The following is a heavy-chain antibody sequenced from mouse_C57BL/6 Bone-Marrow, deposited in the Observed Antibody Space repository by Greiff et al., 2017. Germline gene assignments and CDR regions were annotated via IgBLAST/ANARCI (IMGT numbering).Heavy chain of an antibody. V-gene: IGHV1-55*01. Sequence: QVQLQQPGAELVKPGASVKMSCKASGYTFTSYWITWVKQRPGQGLEWIGDLYPGSGSTNYNEKFKSKATLTVDTSSSTAYMQLSSLTSEDSAVYYCARGVYRSYYYAMDYWGQGTSVTVSS. J-gene: IGHJ4*01. CDR1: GYTFTSYW. CDR2: LYPGSGST. CDR3: ARGVYRSYYYAMDY. D-gene: IGHD1-1*01.